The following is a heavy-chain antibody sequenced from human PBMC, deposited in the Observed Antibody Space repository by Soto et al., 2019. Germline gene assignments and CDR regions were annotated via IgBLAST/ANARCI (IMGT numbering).Heavy chain of an antibody. Sequence: GGSLRLSCAASGFTFSSYSMNWVRQAPGYALEWVSSISSSSSYIYYADSVKGRFTISRDNAKNSLYLQMNSLRAEDTAVYYCARDFVPRFMTTVTSPLPIYGMDVWGHGTTVTVSS. V-gene: IGHV3-21*01. CDR2: ISSSSSYI. CDR3: ARDFVPRFMTTVTSPLPIYGMDV. J-gene: IGHJ6*02. CDR1: GFTFSSYS. D-gene: IGHD4-4*01.